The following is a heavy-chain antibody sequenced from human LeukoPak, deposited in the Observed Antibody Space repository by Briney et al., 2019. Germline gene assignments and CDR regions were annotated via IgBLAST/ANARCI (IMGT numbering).Heavy chain of an antibody. Sequence: GGSLRLSCAASGFTFSSYSMNWVRQAPGKGLEWVSSISSSSYIYYADSVKGRFTISRDNAKNSLYLQMNSLRAEGTAVYYCARVVYYDSSGYAYWGQGTLVTVSS. CDR2: ISSSSYI. CDR1: GFTFSSYS. D-gene: IGHD3-22*01. V-gene: IGHV3-21*01. J-gene: IGHJ4*02. CDR3: ARVVYYDSSGYAY.